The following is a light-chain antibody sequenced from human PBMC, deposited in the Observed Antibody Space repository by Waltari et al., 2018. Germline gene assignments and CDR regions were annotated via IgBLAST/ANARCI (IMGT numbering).Light chain of an antibody. CDR3: QQGSSFPPT. Sequence: EIQMTQSPSSVSASVGDRVTLTCRAGQDIASALAWYQQKPGQAPNLLIYAVSSLQSGVPSRFSGSGSETDFTLTISSLQPEDSATYYCQQGSSFPPTFGQGTKVEIK. CDR1: QDIASA. J-gene: IGKJ1*01. V-gene: IGKV1-12*01. CDR2: AVS.